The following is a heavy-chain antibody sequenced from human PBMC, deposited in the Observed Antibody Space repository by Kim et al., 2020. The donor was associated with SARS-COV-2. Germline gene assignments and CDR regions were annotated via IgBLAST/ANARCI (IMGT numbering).Heavy chain of an antibody. J-gene: IGHJ4*01. CDR2: FYHSRRI. CDR1: GGSVTTGSYY. V-gene: IGHV4-61*01. CDR3: ARGTAVAGEYYFDY. Sequence: SETLSLTCTVSGGSVTTGSYYWSWIRQPPGMGLEWIGSFYHSRRIHYNPSLESRVTISADTSKNQFSLKLSAMTAADTAVSYCARGTAVAGEYYFDYWG. D-gene: IGHD3-16*01.